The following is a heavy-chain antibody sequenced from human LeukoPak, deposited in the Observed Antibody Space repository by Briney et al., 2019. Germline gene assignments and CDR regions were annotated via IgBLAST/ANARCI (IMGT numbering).Heavy chain of an antibody. J-gene: IGHJ4*02. CDR1: GYSISSGYY. D-gene: IGHD5-18*01. CDR2: IYHSGST. CDR3: ARGEQLWSDRGFGY. V-gene: IGHV4-38-2*01. Sequence: PSETLSLTCAVSGYSISSGYYWGWIRQPPGKGLEWIGSIYHSGSTYYNPSLKSRVTISVDTSKNQFSLKLSSVTAADTAVYYCARGEQLWSDRGFGYWGQGTLVTVSS.